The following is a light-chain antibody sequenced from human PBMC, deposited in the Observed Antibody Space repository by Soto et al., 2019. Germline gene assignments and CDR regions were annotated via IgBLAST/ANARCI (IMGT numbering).Light chain of an antibody. Sequence: EIVLTQSPGTLSLSPGERATLSCRASQRVSSSYLAWYQQKPGQAPRLLIYGASSRATGIPDRFSGSGSGTDFTLTISRLEPEDFAVYYCQQYGSSPYTFGHGTKLEIK. CDR2: GAS. CDR1: QRVSSSY. V-gene: IGKV3-20*01. CDR3: QQYGSSPYT. J-gene: IGKJ2*01.